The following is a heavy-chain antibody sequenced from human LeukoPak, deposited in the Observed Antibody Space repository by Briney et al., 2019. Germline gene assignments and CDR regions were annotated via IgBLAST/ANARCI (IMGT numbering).Heavy chain of an antibody. V-gene: IGHV3-66*01. D-gene: IGHD3-22*01. J-gene: IGHJ4*02. CDR2: IYSGGGT. CDR3: AREAYDSSGY. CDR1: GVTVSRNY. Sequence: GGSLRLSCAASGVTVSRNYMSWVRQAPGKGLEWVCLIYSGGGTHYADSVKGRFTISRDNAKNTLYLQMNSLRAEDTAVYYCAREAYDSSGYWGQGTLVTVSS.